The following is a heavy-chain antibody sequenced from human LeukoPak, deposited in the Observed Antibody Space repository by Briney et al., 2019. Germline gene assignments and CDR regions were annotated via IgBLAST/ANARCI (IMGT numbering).Heavy chain of an antibody. Sequence: ASVKVSCKASGGTFSSYAISWVRQAPGQGLEWMGGIIPIFGTANYAQKFQGRVTITTDESTSTAYMELSSLRSEDTAVNYCAGDYGDYASPYFYWGQGTLVTVSS. CDR1: GGTFSSYA. CDR3: AGDYGDYASPYFY. V-gene: IGHV1-69*05. CDR2: IIPIFGTA. J-gene: IGHJ4*02. D-gene: IGHD4-17*01.